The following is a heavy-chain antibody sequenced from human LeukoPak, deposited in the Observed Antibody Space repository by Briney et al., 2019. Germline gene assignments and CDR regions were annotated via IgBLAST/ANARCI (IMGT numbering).Heavy chain of an antibody. J-gene: IGHJ5*02. CDR1: GLTGSHNY. Sequence: GGSLRLSCAASGLTGSHNYVSWVRQAPGKGLEWVANIREERGQEYYVDSVKGRFTISKNSAKNSLYLQMNTLRVEDTAMYYCASLDTAKQPLANHWGQGTLVTVSS. CDR2: IREERGQE. V-gene: IGHV3-7*03. CDR3: ASLDTAKQPLANH. D-gene: IGHD5-18*01.